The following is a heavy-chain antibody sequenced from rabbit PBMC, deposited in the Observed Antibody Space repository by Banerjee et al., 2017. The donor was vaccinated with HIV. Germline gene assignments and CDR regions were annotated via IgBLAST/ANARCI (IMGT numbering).Heavy chain of an antibody. J-gene: IGHJ4*01. V-gene: IGHV1S40*01. CDR3: ARDLAAVTGWNFGL. CDR1: GFTISSYH. CDR2: IYVGSSGST. D-gene: IGHD7-1*01. Sequence: QSLEESGGDLVTPGGTLTLTCTASGFTISSYHMCWVRQAPGKGLEWIACIYVGSSGSTYYANWAKGRFTISKTSSTAVTLQMTSLTGADTATYFCARDLAAVTGWNFGLRGPGTLVTVS.